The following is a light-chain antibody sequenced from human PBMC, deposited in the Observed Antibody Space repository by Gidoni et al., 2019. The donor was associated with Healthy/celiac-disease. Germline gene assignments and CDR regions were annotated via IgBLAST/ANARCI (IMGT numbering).Light chain of an antibody. J-gene: IGKJ1*01. Sequence: IVMTHSPAPLSVSPGERATLPSRASQSVSSNLTWYQQKPGQAPSLLIYGASTRSTGIPARFSGSGSWTEFTLTISSLQSEDFAVYYCQQYNNWPQTFGQGTKVEIK. CDR1: QSVSSN. V-gene: IGKV3-15*01. CDR3: QQYNNWPQT. CDR2: GAS.